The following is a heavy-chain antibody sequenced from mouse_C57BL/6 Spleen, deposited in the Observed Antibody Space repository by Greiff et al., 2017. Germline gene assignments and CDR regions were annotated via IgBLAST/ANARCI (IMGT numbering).Heavy chain of an antibody. J-gene: IGHJ4*01. Sequence: QVQLKQSGPGLVAPSQSLSITCTVSGFSLTSYGVHWVRQPPGKGLEWLVVIWSDGSTTYNSALKSRLSISKDNSKSQVFLKMNSLQTDDTAMYYCARHLGGGYAMDYWGQGTSGTVSS. CDR3: ARHLGGGYAMDY. V-gene: IGHV2-6-1*01. CDR2: IWSDGST. CDR1: GFSLTSYG.